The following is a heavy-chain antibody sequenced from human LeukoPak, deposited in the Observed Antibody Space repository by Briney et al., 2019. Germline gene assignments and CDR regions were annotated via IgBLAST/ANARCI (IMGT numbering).Heavy chain of an antibody. CDR1: GYTFTGYY. J-gene: IGHJ5*02. V-gene: IGHV1-2*02. CDR3: AKVSEGGVWFDP. D-gene: IGHD3-16*01. CDR2: INPDSGDT. Sequence: GASVEVSCKASGYTFTGYYLHWVRQAPGQGLEWMGWINPDSGDTKYAQKFQGRVILTRDTSISTAYMDLNRLRSDDTAIYYCAKVSEGGVWFDPWGQGTLVTVSS.